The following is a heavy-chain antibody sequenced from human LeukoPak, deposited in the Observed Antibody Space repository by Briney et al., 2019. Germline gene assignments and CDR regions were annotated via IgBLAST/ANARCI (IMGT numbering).Heavy chain of an antibody. CDR2: IYYSGST. CDR1: GGSISSYH. CDR3: ARGLRYFANMDV. V-gene: IGHV4-59*01. D-gene: IGHD3-9*01. Sequence: SETLSLTCTVSGGSISSYHWSWIRQPPGKGLEWIGYIYYSGSTNYNPSLKSRVTISVDTSKNQFSLKLSSVTAADTAVYYCARGLRYFANMDVWGKGTTVTISS. J-gene: IGHJ6*03.